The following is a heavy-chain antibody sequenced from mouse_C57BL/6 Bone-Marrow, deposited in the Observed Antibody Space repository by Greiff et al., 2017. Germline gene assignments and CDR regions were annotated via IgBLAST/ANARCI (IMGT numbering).Heavy chain of an antibody. J-gene: IGHJ3*01. CDR2: INPGSGGT. CDR1: GYAFTNYL. Sequence: QVQLQQSGAELVRPGTSVKVSCKASGYAFTNYLIEWVKQRPGQGLEWIGVINPGSGGTNYNEKFKGKATLTADKSSSTAYMQLSSLTSEDSAVYCCARESFAYWGQGTLVTVSA. CDR3: ARESFAY. V-gene: IGHV1-54*01.